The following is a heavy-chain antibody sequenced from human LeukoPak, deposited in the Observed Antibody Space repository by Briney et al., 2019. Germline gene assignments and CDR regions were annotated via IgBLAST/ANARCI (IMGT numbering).Heavy chain of an antibody. Sequence: GASVKVSCKASGYTFTSYGISWVRQAPGQGLEWMGWISAYNGNTNYAQKLQGRVTMTTDTSTSTAYMELRSLRSDDTAVYYCARDFRIVGATKIIRGGYWGQGTLVTVSS. D-gene: IGHD1-26*01. J-gene: IGHJ4*02. CDR1: GYTFTSYG. V-gene: IGHV1-18*04. CDR3: ARDFRIVGATKIIRGGY. CDR2: ISAYNGNT.